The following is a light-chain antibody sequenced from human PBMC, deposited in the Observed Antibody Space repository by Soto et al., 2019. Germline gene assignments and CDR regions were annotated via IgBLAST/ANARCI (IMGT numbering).Light chain of an antibody. CDR3: HEYYRSPFT. J-gene: IGKJ3*01. CDR2: WAS. V-gene: IGKV4-1*01. CDR1: QSVLYSSKNKNY. Sequence: DIVMTQSPDSLALSLRERANINCKSSQSVLYSSKNKNYLAWYQQKPGQVPRLIIYWASSRDSGFPDRSSGSGSRTGFTLTIGSLQAEDLEVYYSHEYYRSPFTLGLGTNVAI.